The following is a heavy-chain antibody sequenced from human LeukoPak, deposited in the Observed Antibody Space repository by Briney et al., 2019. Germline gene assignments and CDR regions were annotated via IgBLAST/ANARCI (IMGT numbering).Heavy chain of an antibody. CDR1: GGSISSYY. CDR2: IYYSGST. Sequence: PSETLSLTCTVSGGSISSYYWSWIRQPPGKGLEWIGYIYYSGSTNYNPSLKSRVTISVDTSKNQFSLKLSSVTAANTAVYYCARVAAAGTLQHWGQGTLVTVSS. CDR3: ARVAAAGTLQH. D-gene: IGHD6-13*01. J-gene: IGHJ1*01. V-gene: IGHV4-59*01.